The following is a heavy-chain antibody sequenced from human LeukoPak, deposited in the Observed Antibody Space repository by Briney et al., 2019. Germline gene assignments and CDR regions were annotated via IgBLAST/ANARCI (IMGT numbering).Heavy chain of an antibody. Sequence: GGSLRLSCAASGFTFSSYAMHWVRQAPGKGLEWVAVISYDGSNKYYAASVKGRFTISRDNSKNTLYLQMNSLRAEDTAVYYCARGGLVGATYFDYWGQGTLVTVSS. CDR3: ARGGLVGATYFDY. D-gene: IGHD1-26*01. CDR2: ISYDGSNK. CDR1: GFTFSSYA. V-gene: IGHV3-30*04. J-gene: IGHJ4*02.